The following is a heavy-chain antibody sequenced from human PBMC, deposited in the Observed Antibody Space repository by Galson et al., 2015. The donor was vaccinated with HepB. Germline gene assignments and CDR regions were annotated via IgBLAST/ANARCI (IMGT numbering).Heavy chain of an antibody. CDR2: IRSKAYGGTA. J-gene: IGHJ4*02. CDR3: SKNIDRGSQDY. CDR1: GLTFGDHA. Sequence: SLRLSCAASGLTFGDHAMSWVRQAPGKGLEWVGYIRSKAYGGTAEYATSVKGRFTISRDDSKSSTYLQMNSLKTEDTAIYYCSKNIDRGSQDYWGQGTLVTVSS. V-gene: IGHV3-49*04. D-gene: IGHD1-26*01.